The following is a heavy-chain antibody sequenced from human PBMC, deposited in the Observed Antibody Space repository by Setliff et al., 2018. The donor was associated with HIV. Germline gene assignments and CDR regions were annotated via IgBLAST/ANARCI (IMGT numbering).Heavy chain of an antibody. V-gene: IGHV1-69*05. D-gene: IGHD5-18*01. CDR2: IIPIFGTA. J-gene: IGHJ6*03. CDR3: ARDGGDTAMVSYYYYYYMDV. Sequence: ASVKVSCKASGYTFTTYDINWVRQATGQGLEWMGGIIPIFGTANYAQKFQGRVTITTDESTSTAYMELSSLRSEDTAVYYCARDGGDTAMVSYYYYYYMDVWGKGTTVTVSS. CDR1: GYTFTTYD.